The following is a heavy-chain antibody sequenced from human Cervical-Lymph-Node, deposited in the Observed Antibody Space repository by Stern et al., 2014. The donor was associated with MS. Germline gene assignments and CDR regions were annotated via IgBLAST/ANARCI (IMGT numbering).Heavy chain of an antibody. Sequence: QLQLQESGPRLVKPSETLSLTCSVSPYSISSGYYWAWIRQSPGKGLEWIGTTHRSGSPYYNPSLKSRVTISADTSKNQFFLMLTSVAAADTAVYYCARWGYGDYEADYWGQGTLVTVSS. V-gene: IGHV4-38-2*02. CDR1: PYSISSGYY. D-gene: IGHD4-17*01. J-gene: IGHJ4*01. CDR3: ARWGYGDYEADY. CDR2: THRSGSP.